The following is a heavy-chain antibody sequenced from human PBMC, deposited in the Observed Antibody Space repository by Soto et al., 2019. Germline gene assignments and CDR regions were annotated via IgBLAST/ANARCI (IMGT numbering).Heavy chain of an antibody. D-gene: IGHD2-2*01. J-gene: IGHJ6*02. CDR1: GFTFSRHA. Sequence: EVRLLESGGGLGHPGGSLRLSCAASGFTFSRHAVNWVRQAPGKGLEWVSAISGSGGTTYYAGSVKGRFTISRDNSKKTLYLHMTSLRAEDTAVYYCAKGRNIPASVFGLEVWGQGTPVTVSS. CDR3: AKGRNIPASVFGLEV. V-gene: IGHV3-23*01. CDR2: ISGSGGTT.